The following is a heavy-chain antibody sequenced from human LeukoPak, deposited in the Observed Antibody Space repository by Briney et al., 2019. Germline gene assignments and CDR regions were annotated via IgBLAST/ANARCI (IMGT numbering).Heavy chain of an antibody. V-gene: IGHV3-53*01. J-gene: IGHJ6*02. CDR1: GFTVSSNY. CDR3: ARCGWIQLWSPDGYYYYGMDV. CDR2: IYSGGST. Sequence: PGGSLRLSCAASGFTVSSNYMSWVRQAPGKGLEWVSVIYSGGSTYYADSVKGRFTISRDNSKNTLYLQMNSLRAEDTAVYYCARCGWIQLWSPDGYYYYGMDVWGQGTTVTVSS. D-gene: IGHD5-18*01.